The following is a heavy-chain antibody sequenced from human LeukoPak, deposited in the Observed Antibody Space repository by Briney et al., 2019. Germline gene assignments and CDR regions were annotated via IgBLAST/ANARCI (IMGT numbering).Heavy chain of an antibody. V-gene: IGHV4-34*12. CDR1: GYSLTNHY. J-gene: IGHJ5*02. CDR3: ARGPAAVHP. Sequence: SETLSLTCAVSGYSLTNHYWIWIRQPPGKGLEWIGEILHTGGTNYTPSFKGRVTISIDTSKNKFFLTLNSVTAEDTAVYFCARGPAAVHPWGKGTLVTVSS. CDR2: ILHTGGT. D-gene: IGHD6-13*01.